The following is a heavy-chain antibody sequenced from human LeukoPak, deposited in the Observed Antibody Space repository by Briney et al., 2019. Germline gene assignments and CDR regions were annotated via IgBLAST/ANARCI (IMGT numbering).Heavy chain of an antibody. V-gene: IGHV3-23*01. CDR1: GFTFSSYG. Sequence: PGGSLRLSCAASGFTFSSYGMHWVRQAPGKGLEWVSSVSGSGGSIYYADSVKGRFTSSRDNSKNTLYLQMNSLRVEDTAVYYCAKRGSEVGETVAPGDYWGQGTLVTVSS. CDR3: AKRGSEVGETVAPGDY. D-gene: IGHD1-26*01. CDR2: VSGSGGSI. J-gene: IGHJ4*02.